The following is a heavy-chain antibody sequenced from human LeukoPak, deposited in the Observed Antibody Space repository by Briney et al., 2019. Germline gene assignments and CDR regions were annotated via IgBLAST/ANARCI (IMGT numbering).Heavy chain of an antibody. J-gene: IGHJ3*02. CDR1: GYTFNKYY. Sequence: ASVKVSCKASGYTFNKYYMHWVRQVPGHGLEWMGIINPSGGSTSYPQKFQGRVTMTRDMSTSTVYMELSSLRSEDTAVYYCARGEPNYWTFDIWGQGTMVTVSS. D-gene: IGHD3-3*01. CDR3: ARGEPNYWTFDI. CDR2: INPSGGST. V-gene: IGHV1-46*02.